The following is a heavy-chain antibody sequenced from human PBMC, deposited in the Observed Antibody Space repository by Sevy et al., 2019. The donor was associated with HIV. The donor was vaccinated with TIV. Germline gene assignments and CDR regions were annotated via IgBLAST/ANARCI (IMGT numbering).Heavy chain of an antibody. Sequence: SESLSLTCAVYGGSFSGYYWSWIRQPPGKGLEWIGEINHSGSTNYNPSLKSRVTISVDTSKNQFSLKLSSVTAADTAVYYCARPGGYGQYYYMDVWGKGTTVTVS. D-gene: IGHD3-16*01. CDR1: GGSFSGYY. CDR3: ARPGGYGQYYYMDV. V-gene: IGHV4-34*01. CDR2: INHSGST. J-gene: IGHJ6*03.